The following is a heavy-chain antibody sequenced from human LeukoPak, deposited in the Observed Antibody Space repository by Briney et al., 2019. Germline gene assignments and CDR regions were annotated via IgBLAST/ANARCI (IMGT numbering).Heavy chain of an antibody. Sequence: GGSLRLSCAASGFTFSSYAMSWVRQAPGKGLELVSVISGSGGSTYYADAVKGRFTITSDNTKNTLYQLKKSLRAEDTAVYYCAKRPRRCSGGSCYSGDYWGQGTLVTASS. J-gene: IGHJ4*02. CDR2: ISGSGGST. CDR3: AKRPRRCSGGSCYSGDY. V-gene: IGHV3-23*01. D-gene: IGHD2-15*01. CDR1: GFTFSSYA.